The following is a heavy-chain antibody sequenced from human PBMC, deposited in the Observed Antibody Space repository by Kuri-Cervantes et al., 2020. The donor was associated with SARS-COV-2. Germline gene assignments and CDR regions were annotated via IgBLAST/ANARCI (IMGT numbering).Heavy chain of an antibody. CDR1: GFTFSSYA. V-gene: IGHV3-48*04. J-gene: IGHJ6*03. D-gene: IGHD3-22*01. Sequence: ETLSLTCAASGFTFSSYAMLWVRQAPGKELEWVSYISSSSSTIYYADSVKGRFTISRDNAKNSLYLQMNSLRAEDTAVYYCARGFYYDSSGPAGGVDYMDVWGKGTTVTVSS. CDR2: ISSSSSTI. CDR3: ARGFYYDSSGPAGGVDYMDV.